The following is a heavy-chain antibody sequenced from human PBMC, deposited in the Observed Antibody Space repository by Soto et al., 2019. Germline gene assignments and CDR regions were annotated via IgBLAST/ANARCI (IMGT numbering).Heavy chain of an antibody. D-gene: IGHD2-15*01. CDR3: ARSSPRYCSGGSCLTLPDDAFDI. Sequence: SETLSLTCTVSGGSISSYYWSWIRQPPGKGLEWIGYIYYSGSTNYNPSLKSRVTISVDTSKNQFSLKLSSVTAADTAVYYCARSSPRYCSGGSCLTLPDDAFDIWGQGTMVTVSS. J-gene: IGHJ3*02. CDR1: GGSISSYY. V-gene: IGHV4-59*01. CDR2: IYYSGST.